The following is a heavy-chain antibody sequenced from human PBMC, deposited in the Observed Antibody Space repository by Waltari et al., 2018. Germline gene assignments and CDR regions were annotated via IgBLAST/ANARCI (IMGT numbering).Heavy chain of an antibody. CDR3: VRSGELHDY. CDR1: GFTFNYYS. Sequence: EVQVVESGGGLVQPGGSLRLSCAASGFTFNYYSFNWVRQAPGKGLEWVSYSSSGSSTIYYTDSVKGRFTVSRDNAKNSLYLQMNSLRAEDTAVYYCVRSGELHDYWGQGTLVTVSS. CDR2: SSSGSSTI. D-gene: IGHD1-7*01. V-gene: IGHV3-48*04. J-gene: IGHJ4*02.